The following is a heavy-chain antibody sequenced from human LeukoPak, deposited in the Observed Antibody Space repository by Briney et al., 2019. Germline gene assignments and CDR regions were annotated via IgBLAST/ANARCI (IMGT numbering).Heavy chain of an antibody. CDR2: IYYSGST. J-gene: IGHJ4*02. CDR1: GGSFSSYY. V-gene: IGHV4-59*12. Sequence: SETLSLTCAVYGGSFSSYYWSWIRQPPGKGLEWIGYIYYSGSTNYNPSLKSRVTISVDTSKNQFSLKLSSVTAADTAVYYCARDVVAAAGTWDYWGQGTLVTVSS. D-gene: IGHD6-13*01. CDR3: ARDVVAAAGTWDY.